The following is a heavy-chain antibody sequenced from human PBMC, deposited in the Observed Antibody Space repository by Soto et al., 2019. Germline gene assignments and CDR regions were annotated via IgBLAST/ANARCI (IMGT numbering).Heavy chain of an antibody. D-gene: IGHD1-7*01. CDR2: IYRTGST. J-gene: IGHJ4*02. V-gene: IGHV4-4*02. Sequence: SETLSLTCAVSGGSFTSNNWWTWVRLPPGQGLEWIGEIYRTGSTNYNPSLKSRVTISLDKSENQFSLKVTSLTAADTAVYYCASRDPGTSVDYWGQGTLVTVSS. CDR1: GGSFTSNNW. CDR3: ASRDPGTSVDY.